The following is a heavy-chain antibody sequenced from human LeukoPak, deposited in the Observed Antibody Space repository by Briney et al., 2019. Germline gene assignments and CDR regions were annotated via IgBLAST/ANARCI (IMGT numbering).Heavy chain of an antibody. CDR2: IFYSGST. CDR1: GGSITPYY. CDR3: ARGRGSSGYYHEGEWFDP. Sequence: SETLSLTCSVSGGSITPYYWSWIRQPPGKGLEWLGYIFYSGSTNFNPSLKSRVTMSVDTSKNQFSLNLSSVTAADTAVYYCARGRGSSGYYHEGEWFDPWGQGTLVTVSS. V-gene: IGHV4-59*01. D-gene: IGHD3-22*01. J-gene: IGHJ5*02.